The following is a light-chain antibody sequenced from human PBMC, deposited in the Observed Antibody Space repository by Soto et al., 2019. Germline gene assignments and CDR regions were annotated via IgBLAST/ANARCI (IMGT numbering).Light chain of an antibody. CDR2: EVN. CDR1: SSDVGSYNL. V-gene: IGLV2-23*02. Sequence: QSALTQPASVSGSPGQSITISCPGTSSDVGSYNLVSWYQRHPGKAPKLIIYEVNKRPSGVSNRFSGSKSGNTASLTISGLQAEDEADYYCCSYAGSTTPVVFGGGTKLTVL. J-gene: IGLJ2*01. CDR3: CSYAGSTTPVV.